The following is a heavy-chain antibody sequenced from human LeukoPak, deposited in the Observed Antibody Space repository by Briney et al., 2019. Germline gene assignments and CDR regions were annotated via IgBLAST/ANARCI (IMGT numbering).Heavy chain of an antibody. CDR1: GGTFSSYA. D-gene: IGHD2-21*01. CDR3: ARAAYCGGDCYTFDY. CDR2: MIPIFGTA. J-gene: IGHJ4*02. Sequence: ASVKVSCXASGGTFSSYAISWVRQAPGQGLEWMGGMIPIFGTANYAQKFQGRVTITADESTSTAYMELSSLRSEDTAVYYCARAAYCGGDCYTFDYWGQGTLVTVSS. V-gene: IGHV1-69*13.